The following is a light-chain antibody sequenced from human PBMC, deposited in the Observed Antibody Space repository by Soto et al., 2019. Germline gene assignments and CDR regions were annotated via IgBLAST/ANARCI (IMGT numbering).Light chain of an antibody. CDR2: GAS. V-gene: IGKV3-20*01. J-gene: IGKJ1*01. Sequence: EIVLTQSPGTLSLSPGERATLSCRASQSVTNSYLAWYQQKPGQAPRLLIYGASSRATGIPVRFSGSGSGTDFPLTISRLEPEGFAVYYCQQYGSSRWTFGQGTKVEIK. CDR1: QSVTNSY. CDR3: QQYGSSRWT.